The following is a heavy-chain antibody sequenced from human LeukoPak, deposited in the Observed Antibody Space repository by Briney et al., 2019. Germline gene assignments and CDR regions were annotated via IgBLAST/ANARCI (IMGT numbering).Heavy chain of an antibody. D-gene: IGHD3-3*01. CDR2: ISYDGSNK. J-gene: IGHJ4*02. V-gene: IGHV3-30*04. Sequence: GGSLRLSCAASGFTFSSYAMHWVRQAPGKGLEWVALISYDGSNKNYADSVKGRLTISRDNAENSLFLQMNRLRVEDTAVYYCTRDFGRSSYYFDFWGQGTLVTVSS. CDR1: GFTFSSYA. CDR3: TRDFGRSSYYFDF.